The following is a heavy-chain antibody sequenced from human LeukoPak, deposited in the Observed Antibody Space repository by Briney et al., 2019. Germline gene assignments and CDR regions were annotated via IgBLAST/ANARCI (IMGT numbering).Heavy chain of an antibody. Sequence: GGSLRLSCAASGFTFSNYGMHWVRQAPGKGLEWVAVISYDGSNRYYADSVKGRFTISRDNAKNSLYLQMNSLRAEDTAVYYSASQTYNPWGLGTLVTVSS. CDR3: ASQTYNP. D-gene: IGHD1-1*01. CDR2: ISYDGSNR. CDR1: GFTFSNYG. V-gene: IGHV3-30*03. J-gene: IGHJ5*02.